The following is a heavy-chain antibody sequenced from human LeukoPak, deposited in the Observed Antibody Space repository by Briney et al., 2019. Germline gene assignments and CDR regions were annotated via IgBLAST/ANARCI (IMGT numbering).Heavy chain of an antibody. CDR1: GFIFSNYA. J-gene: IGHJ6*02. Sequence: AGRSLRLSCAASGFIFSNYAIHWVRQTPGKGLECVAVISFNGSKKYYADFVKGRFTISRDDSKNTAYLQMNGLRVEDTAVFYCVKRGGGDHGLDVWGQGTTVTVSS. V-gene: IGHV3-30*18. CDR2: ISFNGSKK. D-gene: IGHD2-21*02. CDR3: VKRGGGDHGLDV.